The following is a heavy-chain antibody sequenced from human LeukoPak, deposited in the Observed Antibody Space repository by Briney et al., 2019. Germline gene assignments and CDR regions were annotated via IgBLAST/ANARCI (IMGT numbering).Heavy chain of an antibody. CDR2: IRYDGSNK. J-gene: IGHJ4*02. Sequence: GGSLRLSCAASGFTFSSYGMHWVRQAPGKGLEWVAFIRYDGSNKYYADSVKGRFTISRDNSKNTLYLQMNSLRAEDTAVYYCAKDHHYYDSSGYYYPYYFDYWGQGTLVTVSS. CDR3: AKDHHYYDSSGYYYPYYFDY. D-gene: IGHD3-22*01. V-gene: IGHV3-30*02. CDR1: GFTFSSYG.